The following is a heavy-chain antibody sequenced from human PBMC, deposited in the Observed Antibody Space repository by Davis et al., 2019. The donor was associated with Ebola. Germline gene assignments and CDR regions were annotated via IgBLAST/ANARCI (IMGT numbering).Heavy chain of an antibody. CDR1: GFTFSSYA. V-gene: IGHV3-30-3*01. CDR2: ISYDGSNK. J-gene: IGHJ3*02. Sequence: GGSLRLSCAASGFTFSSYAMHWVRQAPGKGLEWVAVISYDGSNKYYADSVKGRFTISRDNSKNTLYLQMNSLRAEDTAVYYCARTRARTMIVVAFDIWGQGTMVTVSS. D-gene: IGHD3-22*01. CDR3: ARTRARTMIVVAFDI.